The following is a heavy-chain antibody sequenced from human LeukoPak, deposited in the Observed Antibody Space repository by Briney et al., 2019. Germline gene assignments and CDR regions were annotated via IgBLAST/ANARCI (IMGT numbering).Heavy chain of an antibody. CDR2: TRNKANSYTT. CDR3: VRDFMYNTACTGC. V-gene: IGHV3-72*01. J-gene: IGHJ4*02. Sequence: GGSLRLSCAASGFTFSDHYMDWVRQAPGKGLEWVGRTRNKANSYTTEYAASVKGRFTISRDDSKNSLYLQMDSLKTEDTAVYYCVRDFMYNTACTGCWGQGTLVTVSS. D-gene: IGHD5-18*01. CDR1: GFTFSDHY.